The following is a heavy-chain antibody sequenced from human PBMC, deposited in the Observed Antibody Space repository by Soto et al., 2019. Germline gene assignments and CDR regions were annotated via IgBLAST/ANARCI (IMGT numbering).Heavy chain of an antibody. J-gene: IGHJ4*02. Sequence: QVQLVESGGGVVQPGRSLRLSCAASGFTFSSYGMYWVRQAPGKGLEWVAVISYDGSNKYYADSVKGRFTISRDNSKNTLYLQMNSLRAGDTAVYYCAKALIAAAGTGSYFDYWGQGTLVTVSS. V-gene: IGHV3-30*18. CDR1: GFTFSSYG. D-gene: IGHD6-13*01. CDR2: ISYDGSNK. CDR3: AKALIAAAGTGSYFDY.